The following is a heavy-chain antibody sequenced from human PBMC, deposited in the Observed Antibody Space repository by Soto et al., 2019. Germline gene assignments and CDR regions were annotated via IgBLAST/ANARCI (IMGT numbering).Heavy chain of an antibody. D-gene: IGHD3-22*01. J-gene: IGHJ4*02. Sequence: SETLSLTCAVYGGSFSAYYWSWIRQPPGKGLEWIGEINHSGGTSYNPSLKSRVTISVDTSKSQFSLKLTSVTAADTAVYYCAREYYYDSSGYSPFFDYWGQGTLVTVSS. V-gene: IGHV4-34*01. CDR3: AREYYYDSSGYSPFFDY. CDR1: GGSFSAYY. CDR2: INHSGGT.